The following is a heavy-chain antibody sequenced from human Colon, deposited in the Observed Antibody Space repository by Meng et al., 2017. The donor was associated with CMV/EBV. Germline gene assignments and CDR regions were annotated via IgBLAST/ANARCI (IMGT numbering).Heavy chain of an antibody. CDR3: ATGSGDFDH. J-gene: IGHJ4*02. Sequence: QLQLQESGPGLVRPSETLSLTCSVSGAPISNFFWGWIRQSAGMRLEWIGRIQSDGNTYYNPSLKSRVTVSQDTSKNQISLRLRSVTAADTAVYYCATGSGDFDHWGQGTLVTVSS. D-gene: IGHD1-26*01. CDR1: GAPISNFF. CDR2: IQSDGNT. V-gene: IGHV4-4*07.